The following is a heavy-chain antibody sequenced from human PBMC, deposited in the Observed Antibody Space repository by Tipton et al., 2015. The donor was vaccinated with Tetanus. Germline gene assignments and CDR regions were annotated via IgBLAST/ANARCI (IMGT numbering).Heavy chain of an antibody. D-gene: IGHD4-17*01. J-gene: IGHJ6*02. CDR3: ARHAVGYGDYENGGYYYGMDV. CDR1: GYSFTSYW. CDR2: IYPGDSDT. V-gene: IGHV5-51*01. Sequence: VQLVQSGAEVKKPGESLKISCKGSGYSFTSYWIGWVRQMPGKGLEWMGIIYPGDSDTRYSPSFQGQVTISADKSISTAYLQWSSLKASDTATYYCARHAVGYGDYENGGYYYGMDVWGQGTTVTVSS.